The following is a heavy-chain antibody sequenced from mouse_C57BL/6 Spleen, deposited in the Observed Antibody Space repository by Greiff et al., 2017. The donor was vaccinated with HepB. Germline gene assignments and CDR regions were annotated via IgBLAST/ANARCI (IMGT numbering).Heavy chain of an antibody. D-gene: IGHD2-3*01. J-gene: IGHJ4*01. CDR1: GYSFTDYN. CDR2: INPNYGTT. Sequence: EVQLQQSGPELVKPGASVKISCKASGYSFTDYNMNWVKQSNGKSLEWIGVINPNYGTTSYNQKFKGKATLTVDQSSSTAYMQRNSLTSEDSAFYYCASGLLREGYAMDYWGQGTSVTVSS. CDR3: ASGLLREGYAMDY. V-gene: IGHV1-39*01.